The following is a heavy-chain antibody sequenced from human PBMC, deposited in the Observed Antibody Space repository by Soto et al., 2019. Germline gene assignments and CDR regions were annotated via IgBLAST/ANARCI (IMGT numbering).Heavy chain of an antibody. CDR2: MNPNSGNT. Sequence: QVQLVQSGAEVKKPGASVKVSCKASGYTFTSYVINWVRQATGQGLEWMGWMNPNSGNTGYAQKFQGRVTMTRNTSISTAYMELSSLRSEDTAVYYCARGINYYDSGDEAFEIWGQGTMVTVSS. CDR3: ARGINYYDSGDEAFEI. D-gene: IGHD3-10*01. CDR1: GYTFTSYV. J-gene: IGHJ3*02. V-gene: IGHV1-8*01.